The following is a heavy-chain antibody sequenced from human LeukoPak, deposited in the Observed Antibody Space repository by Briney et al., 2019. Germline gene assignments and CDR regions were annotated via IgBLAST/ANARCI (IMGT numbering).Heavy chain of an antibody. CDR3: ARGQIAVAGTYVGMVQYYYYYFMDI. CDR2: INHSGST. Sequence: SETLSLTCAVYGGSFSGYYWSWIRQPPGKGLEWVGEINHSGSTNYNPSLKSRVTISVDTSKNQFSPKLSSVTAADTAVYYCARGQIAVAGTYVGMVQYYYYYFMDIWGKGNTVTVSS. CDR1: GGSFSGYY. D-gene: IGHD6-19*01. J-gene: IGHJ6*04. V-gene: IGHV4-34*01.